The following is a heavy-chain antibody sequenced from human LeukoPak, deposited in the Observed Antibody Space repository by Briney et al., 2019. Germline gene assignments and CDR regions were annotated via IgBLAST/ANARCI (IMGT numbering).Heavy chain of an antibody. CDR3: ARDSRIGGGMDV. J-gene: IGHJ6*02. D-gene: IGHD2-15*01. CDR1: GFTFSSYG. Sequence: GGSLRLSCAASGFTFSSYGMHWVRQAPGKGLEWVAVISYDGSNKYYADSVKGRFTISRDNSKNTLYLQMNSLRAEDTAVYYCARDSRIGGGMDVWGQGTTVTVSS. CDR2: ISYDGSNK. V-gene: IGHV3-30*03.